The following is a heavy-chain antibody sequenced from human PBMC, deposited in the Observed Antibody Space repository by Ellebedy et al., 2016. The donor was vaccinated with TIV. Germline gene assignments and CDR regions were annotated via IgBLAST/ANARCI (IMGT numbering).Heavy chain of an antibody. Sequence: GESLKISCAASGFTFTHYWLHWVRQPPEKGPVWVSRINRDGSSTTYADSVNGRFTISRDNAKNTLYLQMNSLRAEDTAVYYCARAGSSGWEAYFDLWGRGTLVTVSP. CDR2: INRDGSST. CDR3: ARAGSSGWEAYFDL. V-gene: IGHV3-74*01. J-gene: IGHJ2*01. D-gene: IGHD6-19*01. CDR1: GFTFTHYW.